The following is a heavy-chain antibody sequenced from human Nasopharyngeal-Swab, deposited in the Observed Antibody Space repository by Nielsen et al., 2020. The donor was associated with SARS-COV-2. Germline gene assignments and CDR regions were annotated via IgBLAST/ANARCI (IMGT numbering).Heavy chain of an antibody. CDR3: AKVRLSIFDFWGYMDV. J-gene: IGHJ6*03. V-gene: IGHV1-2*04. D-gene: IGHD3/OR15-3a*01. Sequence: ASVKVSCKASGYTFTGYYMHWVRQAPGQGLEWMGWINPNSGGTNYAQKFQGWVTMTRDTSISTAYMELSRLRSDDTAVYYCAKVRLSIFDFWGYMDVWGKGTTVTVSS. CDR1: GYTFTGYY. CDR2: INPNSGGT.